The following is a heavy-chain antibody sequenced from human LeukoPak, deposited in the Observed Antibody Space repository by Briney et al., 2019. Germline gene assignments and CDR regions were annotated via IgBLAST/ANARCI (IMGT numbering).Heavy chain of an antibody. D-gene: IGHD3-9*01. CDR1: GFTFGDYA. Sequence: GGSLRLSCTASGFTFGDYAMSWVRQAPGKGLEWVGFIRSKAYGGTTEYAASVKGRFTISRDDSKSIAYLQMNSLRAEDTAVYYCAKIQAYDILTGYYTWGQGTLVTVSS. CDR2: IRSKAYGGTT. V-gene: IGHV3-49*04. CDR3: AKIQAYDILTGYYT. J-gene: IGHJ4*02.